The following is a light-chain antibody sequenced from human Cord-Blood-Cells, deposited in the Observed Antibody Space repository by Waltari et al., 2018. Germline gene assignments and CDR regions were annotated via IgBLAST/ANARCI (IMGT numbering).Light chain of an antibody. CDR2: WAS. CDR3: QQYYSTPLT. Sequence: DIVMTQSPDSLAVSLGERPTINCKSSQSVLYSSNNKNYLAWYQQKPGQPPKLLIYWASTRESGVPDRFSGSGSGTDFTPTINSLQAEDVAVYYCQQYYSTPLTFGGGTKVEIK. CDR1: QSVLYSSNNKNY. V-gene: IGKV4-1*01. J-gene: IGKJ4*01.